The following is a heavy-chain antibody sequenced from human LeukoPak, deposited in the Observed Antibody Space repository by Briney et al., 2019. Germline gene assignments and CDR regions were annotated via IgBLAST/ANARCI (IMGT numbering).Heavy chain of an antibody. D-gene: IGHD3-10*02. V-gene: IGHV3-23*01. J-gene: IGHJ6*03. CDR3: ARSLRVRGVPDYMDV. CDR1: GFTVSSNS. Sequence: GGSLRLSCTVSGFTVSSNSMSWVRQAPGKGLEWVSAISGSGGSTYYADSVKGRFTISRDNSKNMLYLQMNSLRAEDTVVYYCARSLRVRGVPDYMDVWGKGTTVIISS. CDR2: ISGSGGST.